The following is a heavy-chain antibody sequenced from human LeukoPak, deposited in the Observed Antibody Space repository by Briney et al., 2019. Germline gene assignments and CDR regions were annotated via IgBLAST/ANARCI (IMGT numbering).Heavy chain of an antibody. V-gene: IGHV1-2*02. D-gene: IGHD3-22*01. CDR2: INPNTGGT. Sequence: ASVKVSCKSSGYTFTGYYMHWVRQAPRQGPEWMGWINPNTGGTNYAQSFQGRVTMSRDTSISTVYMELSRLSFDDTALYYCARVGHYYYDSSADWYFDLWGRGTLVTVSS. CDR3: ARVGHYYYDSSADWYFDL. J-gene: IGHJ2*01. CDR1: GYTFTGYY.